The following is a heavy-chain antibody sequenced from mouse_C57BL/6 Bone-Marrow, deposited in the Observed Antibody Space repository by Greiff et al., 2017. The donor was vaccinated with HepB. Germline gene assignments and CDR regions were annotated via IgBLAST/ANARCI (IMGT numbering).Heavy chain of an antibody. D-gene: IGHD2-4*01. V-gene: IGHV1-55*01. CDR3: VYDYGRNWYFDV. CDR2: IYPGSGST. CDR1: GYTFTSYW. J-gene: IGHJ1*03. Sequence: QVQLQQPGAELVKPGASVKMSCKASGYTFTSYWITWVKQRPGQGLEWIGDIYPGSGSTNYNEKFKSKATLTVDTSSSTAYMQLSSLTSEDSAVYYCVYDYGRNWYFDVWGTGTTVTVSS.